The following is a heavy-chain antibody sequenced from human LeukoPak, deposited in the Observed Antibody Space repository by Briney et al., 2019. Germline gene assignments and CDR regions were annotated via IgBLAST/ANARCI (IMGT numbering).Heavy chain of an antibody. CDR2: IYYSWST. CDR3: ARGGSSWYNYYYYYGMDV. CDR1: GRSISSYY. D-gene: IGHD6-13*01. V-gene: IGHV4-59*01. J-gene: IGHJ6*02. Sequence: PSETLSLTCTVSGRSISSYYWSWIRQPPGKGLDWIGYIYYSWSTNYNPSLTNRATISVDTYKNQFSLKLSSVTAADTAVYYCARGGSSWYNYYYYYGMDVWGQGTTVTVSS.